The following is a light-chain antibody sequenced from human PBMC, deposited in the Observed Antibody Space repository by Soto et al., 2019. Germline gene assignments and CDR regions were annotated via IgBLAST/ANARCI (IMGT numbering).Light chain of an antibody. Sequence: QSVLTQPASVSGSPGQSITISCTGTSSDVGGYNYVSWYQQTPGKAPTLMIYDVSNRPSGVSNRFSGSKSGNTASLTISGLQAEDEADYYCSSYTSGSYVFGTGTQLTVL. CDR2: DVS. J-gene: IGLJ1*01. CDR1: SSDVGGYNY. CDR3: SSYTSGSYV. V-gene: IGLV2-14*01.